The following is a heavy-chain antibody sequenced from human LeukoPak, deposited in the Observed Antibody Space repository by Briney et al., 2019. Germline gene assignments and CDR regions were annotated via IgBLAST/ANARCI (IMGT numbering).Heavy chain of an antibody. CDR1: GFTFSSYS. CDR2: ISSSSSTI. V-gene: IGHV3-48*04. CDR3: AKDRDRGIDYYYYYMDV. J-gene: IGHJ6*03. D-gene: IGHD3-16*01. Sequence: PGGSLRLSCAASGFTFSSYSMNWVRQAPGKGLEWVSYISSSSSTIYYADSVKGRFTISRDNAKNSLYLQMNSLRAEDTAVYYCAKDRDRGIDYYYYYMDVWGKGTTVTVSS.